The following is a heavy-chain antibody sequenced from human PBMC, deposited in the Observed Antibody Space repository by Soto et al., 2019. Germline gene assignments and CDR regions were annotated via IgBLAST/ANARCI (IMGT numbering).Heavy chain of an antibody. Sequence: QVQLVESGGGVVQPGRSLRLSCAASGFTFSSYGMHWVRQAPGKGLEWVAVMWYDGSNKYYADSVKGRFTISRDNSKNTLYLQMNSLRAEDTAVYYCAREVTMVRGVKRGVAFDIWGQGTMVTVSS. V-gene: IGHV3-33*01. CDR1: GFTFSSYG. CDR2: MWYDGSNK. D-gene: IGHD3-10*01. J-gene: IGHJ3*02. CDR3: AREVTMVRGVKRGVAFDI.